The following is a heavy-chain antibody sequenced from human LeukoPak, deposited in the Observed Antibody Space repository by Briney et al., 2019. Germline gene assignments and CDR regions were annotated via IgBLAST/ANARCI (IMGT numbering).Heavy chain of an antibody. CDR3: ARETTPRTTVTTGGMDV. V-gene: IGHV3-33*01. CDR1: GFTFSSYG. Sequence: PGGSLRLSCAASGFTFSSYGMHWVRQAPGKGLEWVAVIWYDGSNKYYADSVKGRFTISRDNSKNTLYLQMNSLRAEDTAVYYCARETTPRTTVTTGGMDVWGQGTTVPVSS. CDR2: IWYDGSNK. D-gene: IGHD4-17*01. J-gene: IGHJ6*02.